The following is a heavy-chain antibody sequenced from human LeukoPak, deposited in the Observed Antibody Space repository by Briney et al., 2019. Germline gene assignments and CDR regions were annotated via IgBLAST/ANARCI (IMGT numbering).Heavy chain of an antibody. CDR3: ARVHGSGSYQPFDY. V-gene: IGHV1-2*02. CDR1: GYTFTGYY. Sequence: ASVKVSFKASGYTFTGYYMHWVRQAPGQGLEWMGWINPNSGGTNYAQKFQGRVTMTRDTSISTAYMELSRLRSDDTAVYYCARVHGSGSYQPFDYWGQGTLVTVSS. CDR2: INPNSGGT. D-gene: IGHD3-10*01. J-gene: IGHJ4*02.